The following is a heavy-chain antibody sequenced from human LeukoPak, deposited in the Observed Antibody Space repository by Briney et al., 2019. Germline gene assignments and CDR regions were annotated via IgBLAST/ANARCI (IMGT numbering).Heavy chain of an antibody. D-gene: IGHD4-17*01. CDR1: GFTSSSYS. CDR2: ISSSSSYI. Sequence: GESLRLSCAASGFTSSSYSMNWVRQAPGKGLEWVSSISSSSSYIYYADSVKGRFTISRDNAKNSLYLQMNSLRAEDTAVYYCARGVDYDFDYWGQGTLVTVSS. CDR3: ARGVDYDFDY. J-gene: IGHJ4*02. V-gene: IGHV3-21*04.